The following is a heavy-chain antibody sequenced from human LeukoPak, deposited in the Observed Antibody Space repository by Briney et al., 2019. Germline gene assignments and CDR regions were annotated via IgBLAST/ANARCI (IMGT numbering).Heavy chain of an antibody. Sequence: GGSLRLSCAASGFTVTNNYMAWVRQAPGKGLEWVSVIYSSGSTFYADSVKGRFTISRDNSKNTLYLQMNSLRAGDTAVYYCARDLYFDGSGYYYHDYWGQGILVTVSS. J-gene: IGHJ4*02. CDR1: GFTVTNNY. CDR2: IYSSGST. D-gene: IGHD3-22*01. V-gene: IGHV3-53*01. CDR3: ARDLYFDGSGYYYHDY.